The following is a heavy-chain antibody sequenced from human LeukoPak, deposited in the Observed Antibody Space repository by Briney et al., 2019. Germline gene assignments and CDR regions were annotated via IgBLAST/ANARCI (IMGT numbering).Heavy chain of an antibody. CDR2: ISPNSGGT. J-gene: IGHJ3*02. CDR3: ARFGCSGGSCYSDAFDI. Sequence: ASVKVSCKASGYTFTGYYIHWVRQAPGQGLEWMGWISPNSGGTIYAQKFQGRVTMARDTSISTAYMELSRLRSDDTAVYYCARFGCSGGSCYSDAFDIWGQGTMVTVSS. CDR1: GYTFTGYY. V-gene: IGHV1-2*02. D-gene: IGHD2-15*01.